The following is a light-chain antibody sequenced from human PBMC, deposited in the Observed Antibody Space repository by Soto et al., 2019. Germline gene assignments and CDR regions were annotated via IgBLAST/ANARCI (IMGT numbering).Light chain of an antibody. V-gene: IGKV3-20*01. CDR2: GAS. CDR3: QQYGSSPLT. CDR1: QSVSSSY. Sequence: EIVLTQSPGTLSLSPGERATLSCRASQSVSSSYLAWYQQKPGQDPRPLFYGASSRAIGIPDRFSGSGSGTDFALTISRLEPEDFAVYYCQQYGSSPLTFGGGTKVEIK. J-gene: IGKJ4*01.